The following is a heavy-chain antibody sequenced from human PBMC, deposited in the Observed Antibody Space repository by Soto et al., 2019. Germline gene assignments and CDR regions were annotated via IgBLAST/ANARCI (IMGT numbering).Heavy chain of an antibody. CDR2: INSGGIST. V-gene: IGHV3-74*01. CDR3: ARDDRLGYCSSTSCYAVAAFDI. Sequence: GGSLRLSCAASGFRFSDYRMNWVRQAPGRGLVWVSHINSGGISTRYADSVEGRFAISRDNAKNTLYLQMNSLRAEDTAVYYCARDDRLGYCSSTSCYAVAAFDIWGQGTMVTVS. CDR1: GFRFSDYR. J-gene: IGHJ3*02. D-gene: IGHD2-2*01.